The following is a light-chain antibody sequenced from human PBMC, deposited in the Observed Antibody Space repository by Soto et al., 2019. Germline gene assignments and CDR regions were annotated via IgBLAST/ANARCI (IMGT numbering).Light chain of an antibody. J-gene: IGKJ1*01. CDR3: QQFGVTRWA. Sequence: EIGLTQSPGTLSLSPGEKATLSCRASQSVTSSYIAWYQQKPGQAPRLLIYGASNRATGIPDRFSGSGSGTDFTLMISRLETEDFAVYYCQQFGVTRWAFGQGTKVEVK. CDR1: QSVTSSY. CDR2: GAS. V-gene: IGKV3-20*01.